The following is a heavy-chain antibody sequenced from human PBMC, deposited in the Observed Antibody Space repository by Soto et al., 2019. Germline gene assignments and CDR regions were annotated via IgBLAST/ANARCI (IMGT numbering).Heavy chain of an antibody. CDR2: MYNTGST. CDR3: ARDLWGYCGTDCYPLDV. Sequence: LSLTCTVSGGSISGYYWSWIRQPPGKGLEWIGYMYNTGSTVYNPSFKSRVTISVDTSKNQFSLELNSVTAADTAVYYCARDLWGYCGTDCYPLDVWGQGTTVTSP. V-gene: IGHV4-59*01. CDR1: GGSISGYY. J-gene: IGHJ6*02. D-gene: IGHD2-21*02.